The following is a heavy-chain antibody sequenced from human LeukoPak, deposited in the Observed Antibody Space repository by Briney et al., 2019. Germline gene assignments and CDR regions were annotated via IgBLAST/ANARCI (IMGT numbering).Heavy chain of an antibody. CDR3: ARHFYSSTGY. CDR1: GFTFSSYA. D-gene: IGHD6-13*01. V-gene: IGHV3-30-3*01. Sequence: GRFLRLSCAASGFTFSSYAMHWVRQAPGKGLEWVAVISYDGSNKYYADSVKGRFTISRDNAKNSLYLQMNSLRAEDTAVYYCARHFYSSTGYWGQGTLVTVSS. CDR2: ISYDGSNK. J-gene: IGHJ4*02.